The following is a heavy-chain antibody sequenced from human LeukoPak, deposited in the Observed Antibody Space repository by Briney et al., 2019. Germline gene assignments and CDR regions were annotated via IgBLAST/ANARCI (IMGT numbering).Heavy chain of an antibody. CDR1: GGSISSGGYY. J-gene: IGHJ3*02. CDR3: ARVPRREAFDI. CDR2: IYYSGST. Sequence: KSSETLSLTCTVSGGSISSGGYYWSWIRQHPGKGLEWIGYIYYSGSTYYNPSLKSRVTISVDTSKNQFSLKLSSVTAADTAVYHCARVPRREAFDIWGQGTMATVSS. D-gene: IGHD1-14*01. V-gene: IGHV4-31*03.